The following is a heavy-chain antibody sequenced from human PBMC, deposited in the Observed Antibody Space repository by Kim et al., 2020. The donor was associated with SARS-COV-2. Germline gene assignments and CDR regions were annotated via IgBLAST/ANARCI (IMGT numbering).Heavy chain of an antibody. D-gene: IGHD3-16*01. Sequence: GGSLRLSCAASGFTFSGSAMHWVRQASGKGLEWVGRIRSKANSYATAYAASVKGRFTISRDDSKNTAYLQMNSLKTEDTAVYYCTRLMMTADHWGQGTLVTVSS. CDR2: IRSKANSYAT. CDR1: GFTFSGSA. J-gene: IGHJ4*02. V-gene: IGHV3-73*01. CDR3: TRLMMTADH.